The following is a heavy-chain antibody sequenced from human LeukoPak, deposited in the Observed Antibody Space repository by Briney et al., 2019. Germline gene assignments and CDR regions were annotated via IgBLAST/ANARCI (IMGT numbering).Heavy chain of an antibody. J-gene: IGHJ4*02. CDR1: GFTFSDYY. V-gene: IGHV3-11*04. D-gene: IGHD3-9*01. Sequence: GGSLRLSCAASGFTFSDYYTNWIRQAPGKGLEWVSYSSSAGTIYYADSVKGRFTISRDNAKNSLYLQMNSLRAEDTAVYYCATTHGDFDWLMYYWGQGTLVTVSS. CDR2: SSSAGTI. CDR3: ATTHGDFDWLMYY.